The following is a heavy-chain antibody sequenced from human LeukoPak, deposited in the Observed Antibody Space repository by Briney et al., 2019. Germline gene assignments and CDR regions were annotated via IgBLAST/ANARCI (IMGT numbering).Heavy chain of an antibody. CDR2: INTNTGNP. CDR3: ARIVVGYYDSSGSWGFDY. D-gene: IGHD3-22*01. V-gene: IGHV7-4-1*02. Sequence: ASVKVSCKASGYTLTSYAMNWVRQAPGQGLEWMGCINTNTGNPTYAQGFTGRFVFSLDTSVSTAYLQISSLKAEDTAVYYCARIVVGYYDSSGSWGFDYWGQGTLVTVSS. J-gene: IGHJ4*02. CDR1: GYTLTSYA.